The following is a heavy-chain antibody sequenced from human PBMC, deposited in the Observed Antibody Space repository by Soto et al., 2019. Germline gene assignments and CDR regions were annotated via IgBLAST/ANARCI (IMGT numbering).Heavy chain of an antibody. CDR2: XYXXXTP. CDR3: ATRWGYAFDI. V-gene: IGHV4-59*08. CDR1: GGSIISYY. Sequence: LSLTCTVSGGSIISYYLSWIRQPPGXXXXXXXXXYXXXTPXXNHXXXXXXXLXXXTXXXQYSLTLTSVTAAETAVYYCATRWGYAFDIWGQGTMVTVSS. D-gene: IGHD1-26*01. J-gene: IGHJ3*02.